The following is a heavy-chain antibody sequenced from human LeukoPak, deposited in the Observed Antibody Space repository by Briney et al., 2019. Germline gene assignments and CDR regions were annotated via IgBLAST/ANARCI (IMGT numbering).Heavy chain of an antibody. J-gene: IGHJ4*02. D-gene: IGHD2-21*02. Sequence: SETLSLTCTVTGGSVSSGSYYWRWIRQPPGKGLEWLGYIFYSGNTNYNPSLKSRVTISVDTSKNQFSLKLTSVTAADTAVYYCARFPYCGGDCYFFNDYWGQGTLVTVSS. CDR3: ARFPYCGGDCYFFNDY. CDR2: IFYSGNT. V-gene: IGHV4-61*01. CDR1: GGSVSSGSYY.